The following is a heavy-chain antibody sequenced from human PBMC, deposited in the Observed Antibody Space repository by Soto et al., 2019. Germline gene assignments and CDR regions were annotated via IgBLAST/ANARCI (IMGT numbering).Heavy chain of an antibody. J-gene: IGHJ3*02. D-gene: IGHD3-3*01. CDR2: INPATGAA. CDR1: GYPVTAYY. Sequence: QLHLVQSGAVVKKPGASVTVSCSASGYPVTAYYMHWVRQAPGRGLEWMGGINPATGAAKYTQTFQGRVTMHRDTSTSTVFMELSGLTSEATAVFYCARGGGVGVAGSAAFDMWGQGTLVTVSS. CDR3: ARGGGVGVAGSAAFDM. V-gene: IGHV1-2*02.